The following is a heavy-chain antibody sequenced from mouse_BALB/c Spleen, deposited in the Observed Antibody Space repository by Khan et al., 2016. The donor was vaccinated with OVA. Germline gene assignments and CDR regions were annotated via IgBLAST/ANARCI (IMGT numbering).Heavy chain of an antibody. CDR2: ISSDGDYT. D-gene: IGHD2-1*01. CDR1: GFTFSTYA. V-gene: IGHV5-9-3*01. CDR3: ARSPYGNFAY. Sequence: EVQLLETGGGLVKPGGPLKLSCAASGFTFSTYAMSWVRQTPEKRLEWVATISSDGDYTYFPDNVTGRFTISRDNAKNTLCLQMTSLRSEDTAMYYCARSPYGNFAYWGQGTLVTVSA. J-gene: IGHJ3*01.